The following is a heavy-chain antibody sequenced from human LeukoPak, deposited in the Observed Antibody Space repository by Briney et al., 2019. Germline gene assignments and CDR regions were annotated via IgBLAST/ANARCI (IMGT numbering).Heavy chain of an antibody. CDR2: FSRSGPDT. D-gene: IGHD6-13*01. CDR3: AKGSLGSWYYFDY. Sequence: GGSLRLSCAASGFTFGSSAMSWVRQAPGKGPEWVSPFSRSGPDTYYADSVKGRFTIFRDNSKNTLYLQMNSLRAEDTAVYCCAKGSLGSWYYFDYWGQGTLVTVSS. J-gene: IGHJ4*02. V-gene: IGHV3-23*01. CDR1: GFTFGSSA.